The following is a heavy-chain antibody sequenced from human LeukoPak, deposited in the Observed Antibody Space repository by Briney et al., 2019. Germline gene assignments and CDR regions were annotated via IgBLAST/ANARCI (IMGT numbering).Heavy chain of an antibody. V-gene: IGHV1-8*01. CDR3: ARGYYGDYKYYFDY. D-gene: IGHD4-17*01. J-gene: IGHJ4*02. CDR1: GYTFTSYD. Sequence: ASVKVSCKASGYTFTSYDINWVRQATGQGLEWMGWMNPNSGNTGYAQKFQGRVTMTRNTSISTAYMELSSLRSEDTAVYYCARGYYGDYKYYFDYWGQGTLVTVSS. CDR2: MNPNSGNT.